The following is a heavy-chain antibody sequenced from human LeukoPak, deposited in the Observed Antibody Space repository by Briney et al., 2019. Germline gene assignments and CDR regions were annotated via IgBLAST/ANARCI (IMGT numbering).Heavy chain of an antibody. CDR2: IWYDGSNK. D-gene: IGHD5-24*01. CDR1: GFTFSSYG. CDR3: ARGDGYNDAEYLQH. V-gene: IGHV3-33*01. J-gene: IGHJ1*01. Sequence: GGSLRLSCAASGFTFSSYGMHWVRQAPGKGLGWVAVIWYDGSNKYYGDSVKGRFTISRDNSKKTLYLQMNSLRVEDTAVYYCARGDGYNDAEYLQHWGQGTLVTVSS.